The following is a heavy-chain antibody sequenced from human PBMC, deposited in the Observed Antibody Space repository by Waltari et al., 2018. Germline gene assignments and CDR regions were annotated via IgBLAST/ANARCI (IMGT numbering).Heavy chain of an antibody. J-gene: IGHJ4*02. V-gene: IGHV3-74*01. D-gene: IGHD1-7*01. CDR2: IKSDGSVT. CDR3: VRERNWNFAFDF. Sequence: EVRLVESGGGSVQPGGSLRLSCATSGLTFSDHWLHWVRQAPGKGLVWVSRIKSDGSVTDYADSVKGRFTISRDSARNTVFLQMNSLRVEDTAVYYCVRERNWNFAFDFWGQGTRVTVSS. CDR1: GLTFSDHW.